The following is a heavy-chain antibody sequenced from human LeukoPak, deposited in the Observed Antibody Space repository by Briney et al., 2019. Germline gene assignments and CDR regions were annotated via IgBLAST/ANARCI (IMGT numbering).Heavy chain of an antibody. CDR3: AKAVHYGSGSYYNSY. CDR2: ISGSGGST. CDR1: GFTFSSYA. Sequence: GRSLRLPCAASGFTFSSYAMSWVRQAPGKGLEWVSAISGSGGSTYYADSVKGRFTISRDNSKNTLYLQMNSLRAEDTAVYYCAKAVHYGSGSYYNSYWGQGTLVTVSS. V-gene: IGHV3-23*01. D-gene: IGHD3-10*01. J-gene: IGHJ4*02.